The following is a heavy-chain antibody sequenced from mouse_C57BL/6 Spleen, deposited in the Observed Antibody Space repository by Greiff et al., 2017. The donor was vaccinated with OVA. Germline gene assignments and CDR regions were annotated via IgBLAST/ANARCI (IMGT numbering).Heavy chain of an antibody. Sequence: QVQLQQSGPELVKPGASVKISCKASGYAFSSSWMNWVKQRPGKGLEWIGRIYPGDGDTNYNGKFKGKATLTADKSSSTAYMQLSSLTSEDSAVYYCARHMLLDYWGQGTTLTVSA. J-gene: IGHJ2*01. CDR2: IYPGDGDT. D-gene: IGHD6-5*01. CDR3: ARHMLLDY. V-gene: IGHV1-82*01. CDR1: GYAFSSSW.